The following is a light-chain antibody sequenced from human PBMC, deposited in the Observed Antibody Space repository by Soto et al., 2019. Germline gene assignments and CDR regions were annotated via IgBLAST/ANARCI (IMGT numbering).Light chain of an antibody. Sequence: QSALTQPASVSGSPGQSITISCTGTSSDVGDYDYVSWYQQHPGKAPKLMIYEVRNRPSGVSNRFSGPKSGNTASLAISGLQAEDEANYYCSSYTSISTVFGGGTKLTVL. CDR3: SSYTSISTV. J-gene: IGLJ2*01. CDR2: EVR. CDR1: SSDVGDYDY. V-gene: IGLV2-14*01.